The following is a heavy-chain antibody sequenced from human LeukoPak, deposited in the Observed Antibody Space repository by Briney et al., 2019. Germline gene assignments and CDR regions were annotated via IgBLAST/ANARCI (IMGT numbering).Heavy chain of an antibody. V-gene: IGHV3-43*02. J-gene: IGHJ5*02. Sequence: GGSLRLSCAASGFTFDDYAMHWVRQAPGKGLEWVSLISGDGGSTYYADSVKGRFTISRDNSKNSLYLQMNSLRPEDTALYYCTKHADYGDYVGWFDPWGQGTLVTVSS. CDR1: GFTFDDYA. CDR2: ISGDGGST. D-gene: IGHD4-17*01. CDR3: TKHADYGDYVGWFDP.